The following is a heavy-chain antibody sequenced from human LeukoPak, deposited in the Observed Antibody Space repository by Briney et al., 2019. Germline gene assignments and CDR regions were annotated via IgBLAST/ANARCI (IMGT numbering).Heavy chain of an antibody. D-gene: IGHD3-22*01. J-gene: IGHJ4*02. CDR2: VYYSGST. CDR1: GDSISSRSYY. CDR3: ARSGSSSGYLFDY. Sequence: PSETLSLTCTVSGDSISSRSYYWGWIRQPPGKGLEWIGSVYYSGSTYYNPSLKSRVTISVDTSKNQFSLKLSSVTAADTAVYYCARSGSSSGYLFDYWGQGTLVTVSS. V-gene: IGHV4-39*01.